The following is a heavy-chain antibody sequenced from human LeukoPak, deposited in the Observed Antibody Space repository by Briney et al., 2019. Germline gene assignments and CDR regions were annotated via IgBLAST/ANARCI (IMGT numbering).Heavy chain of an antibody. CDR3: ARGATVTTEGILDP. V-gene: IGHV4-61*01. CDR1: GGSVSSGSYY. D-gene: IGHD4-17*01. Sequence: PSETLSLTCTVSGGSVSSGSYYWSWIRQPPGKGLEWIGYIYYSGSTNYNPSLKSRVTISVDTSKNQFSLKLSSVTAADTAVYYCARGATVTTEGILDPWGQGTLVTVSS. J-gene: IGHJ5*02. CDR2: IYYSGST.